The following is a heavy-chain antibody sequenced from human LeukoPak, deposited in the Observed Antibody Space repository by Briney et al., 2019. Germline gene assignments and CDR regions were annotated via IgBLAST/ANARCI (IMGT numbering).Heavy chain of an antibody. CDR1: GFSFRSYW. J-gene: IGHJ4*02. CDR2: IESDGSEK. CDR3: AGGMGWVSDY. V-gene: IGHV3-7*03. Sequence: GGSLRLSCAASGFSFRSYWMSWVRQAPGKGLEWVANIESDGSEKNYADSVKGRFTISRDDAKNSLYLQMDSLRAEDTAVYYCAGGMGWVSDYWGQGTLVTVSS. D-gene: IGHD6-19*01.